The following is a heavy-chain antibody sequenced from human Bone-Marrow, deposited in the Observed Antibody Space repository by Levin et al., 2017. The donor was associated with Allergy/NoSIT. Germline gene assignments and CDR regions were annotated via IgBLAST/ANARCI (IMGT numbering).Heavy chain of an antibody. D-gene: IGHD2-2*01. CDR1: GGSFSGYY. V-gene: IGHV4-34*01. J-gene: IGHJ4*02. CDR2: INHSGST. CDR3: ARGMTVVVPAATRFDY. Sequence: SETLSLTCAVYGGSFSGYYWSWIRQPPGKGLEWIGEINHSGSTNYNPSLKSRVTISVDTSKNQFSLKLSSVTAADTAVYYCARGMTVVVPAATRFDYWGQGTLVTVSS.